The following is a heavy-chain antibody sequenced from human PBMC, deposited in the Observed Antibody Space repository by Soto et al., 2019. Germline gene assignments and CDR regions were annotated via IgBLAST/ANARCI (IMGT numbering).Heavy chain of an antibody. D-gene: IGHD3-3*01. V-gene: IGHV3-23*01. CDR1: GFNFRNYA. CDR3: ARTFDFWDRYYPFDY. CDR2: ISDGGRST. Sequence: EVQLIESGGGLVQPGGSLRLSCAGSGFNFRNYAMGWVRQTPGKGLEWVSFISDGGRSTYYADSVKGRFTISRDNSKSTLYLQLNSLRAEDTAVYFCARTFDFWDRYYPFDYWGQGTLVTVSS. J-gene: IGHJ4*02.